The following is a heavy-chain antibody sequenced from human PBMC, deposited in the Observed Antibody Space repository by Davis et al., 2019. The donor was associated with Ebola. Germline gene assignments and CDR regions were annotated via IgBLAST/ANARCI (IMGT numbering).Heavy chain of an antibody. CDR3: ARGRVDYYDSSAYYYFDY. J-gene: IGHJ4*02. D-gene: IGHD3-22*01. CDR1: GFTFSSYA. Sequence: GESLKISCAASGFTFSSYAMHWVRQAPGKGLERVAVISYDGSNKYYADSVKGRFTISRDNSKNTLYLQMNSLRAEDTAVYYCARGRVDYYDSSAYYYFDYWGQGTPVTVSS. CDR2: ISYDGSNK. V-gene: IGHV3-30-3*01.